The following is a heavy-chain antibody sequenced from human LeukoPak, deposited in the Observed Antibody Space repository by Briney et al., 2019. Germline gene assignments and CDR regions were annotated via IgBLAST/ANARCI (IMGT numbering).Heavy chain of an antibody. V-gene: IGHV3-7*01. CDR1: GFNFSTYW. Sequence: GGSLRLSYAASGFNFSTYWMSWVRQAPGKGLEWVANIRRDGSEKYYVDSVKGRFTISRDNSKNSLYLQMNSLRAEDTAVYYCAREVVPAAYSLFFDYWGLGALVTVSS. J-gene: IGHJ4*02. D-gene: IGHD2-2*01. CDR2: IRRDGSEK. CDR3: AREVVPAAYSLFFDY.